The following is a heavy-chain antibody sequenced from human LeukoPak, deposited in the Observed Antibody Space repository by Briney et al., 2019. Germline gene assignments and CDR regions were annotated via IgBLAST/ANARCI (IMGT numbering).Heavy chain of an antibody. CDR2: ITAIDGRT. Sequence: GGSLRLSCAASGFTFSSYAMSWVRQAPGRGLEWVSSITAIDGRTYYADSVRGRFTISRDNSKNTVYLQLNSLRAGDTAIYYCTKDRRGPAAGTWYFDSWGQGTLVTVSS. CDR3: TKDRRGPAAGTWYFDS. V-gene: IGHV3-23*01. D-gene: IGHD6-13*01. CDR1: GFTFSSYA. J-gene: IGHJ4*02.